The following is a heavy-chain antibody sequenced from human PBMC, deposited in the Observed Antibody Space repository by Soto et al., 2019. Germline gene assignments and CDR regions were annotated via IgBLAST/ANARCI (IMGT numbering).Heavy chain of an antibody. CDR2: ISTNKGNT. D-gene: IGHD2-2*01. CDR1: GYAFTNYR. J-gene: IGHJ6*02. Sequence: QVQLVQSGAEVKKPGASVKVSCKASGYAFTNYRLSWVRQAPGQGLEWMGWISTNKGNTNYAQKFQGRVTMTTDTAPSTAHMELRSLRSDDTAVYYCAREGRIVGPVNTYYYYGMDVWGRGTTVTVS. CDR3: AREGRIVGPVNTYYYYGMDV. V-gene: IGHV1-18*01.